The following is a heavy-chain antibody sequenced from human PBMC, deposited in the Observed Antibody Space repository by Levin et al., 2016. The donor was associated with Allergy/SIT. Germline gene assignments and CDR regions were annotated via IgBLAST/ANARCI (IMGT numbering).Heavy chain of an antibody. D-gene: IGHD3-10*01. Sequence: WIRQPPGKGLEWIGEINHSGSTNYNPSLKSRVTISVDTSKNQFSLKLSSVTAADTAVYYCARGGRLWFGHYYYYGMDVWGQGTTVTVSS. CDR2: INHSGST. J-gene: IGHJ6*02. V-gene: IGHV4-34*01. CDR3: ARGGRLWFGHYYYYGMDV.